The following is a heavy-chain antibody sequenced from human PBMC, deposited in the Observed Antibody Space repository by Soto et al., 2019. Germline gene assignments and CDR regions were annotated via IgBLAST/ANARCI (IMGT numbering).Heavy chain of an antibody. CDR2: IKSWTDGGSV. J-gene: IGHJ4*02. CDR1: GFTFNSAW. V-gene: IGHV3-15*02. CDR3: TSWRRERSCTSVSCFGDGAY. Sequence: EVPLVESGGALVKPGESLTLSCAASGFTFNSAWMTWVRPAPGKGLEWVGRIKSWTDGGSVDTAAPVKGRFTISRDDSKNTCYLQMNSLTSEDTAVYYCTSWRRERSCTSVSCFGDGAYWCQGTVVTVSS. D-gene: IGHD2-8*02.